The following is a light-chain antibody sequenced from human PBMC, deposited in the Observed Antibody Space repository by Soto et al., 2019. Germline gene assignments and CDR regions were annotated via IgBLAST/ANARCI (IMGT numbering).Light chain of an antibody. Sequence: DIQMTQSPSTLSASVGDRVTITCRASKSISSWLEGYQHHPGKENELLIYDASSLESWVPSRFRGSGAGTEVTLTISSLQPDEFATYYCQQYYSYPWTFGQGTKLDIK. CDR2: DAS. V-gene: IGKV1-5*01. J-gene: IGKJ1*01. CDR3: QQYYSYPWT. CDR1: KSISSW.